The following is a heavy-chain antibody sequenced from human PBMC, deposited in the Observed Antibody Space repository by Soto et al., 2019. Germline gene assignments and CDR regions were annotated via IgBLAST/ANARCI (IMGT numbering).Heavy chain of an antibody. CDR2: IKPISDIT. CDR3: AGDSSTINKLIGVWFDP. V-gene: IGHV1-69*13. D-gene: IGHD4-4*01. J-gene: IGHJ5*02. Sequence: SVKVSCKASGDTFGRFTINWVRQAPGQGLEWMGGIKPISDITNYAQRFQGRVTFTADASTSTVYLELSSLRSEDTAMYYCAGDSSTINKLIGVWFDPWGQGTLVTVSS. CDR1: GDTFGRFT.